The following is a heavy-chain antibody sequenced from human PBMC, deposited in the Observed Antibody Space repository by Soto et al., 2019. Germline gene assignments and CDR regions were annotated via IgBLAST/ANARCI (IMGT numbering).Heavy chain of an antibody. J-gene: IGHJ4*02. CDR3: ARGSTVTTGFDY. Sequence: PSQTLSLTCAISGDSVSSDSASWNLIRQSPSRGLEWLGRTYYRSKWYYSYAVSLKSRMTINPDTSKNQFSLQLNSVTPDDTAVYYCARGSTVTTGFDYWGQGTLVTVSS. CDR1: GDSVSSDSAS. V-gene: IGHV6-1*01. CDR2: TYYRSKWYY. D-gene: IGHD4-17*01.